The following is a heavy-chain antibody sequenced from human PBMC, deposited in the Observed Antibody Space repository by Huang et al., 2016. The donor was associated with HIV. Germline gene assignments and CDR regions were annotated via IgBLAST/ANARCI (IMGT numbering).Heavy chain of an antibody. CDR2: INGGNGNI. CDR3: ARGGHPLNRVVLVQTWFDS. CDR1: GTVVRNYA. D-gene: IGHD2-8*02. V-gene: IGHV1-3*01. J-gene: IGHJ5*01. Sequence: QVYLAQPGIEVKKPGASVKTSPGVSLQVSCPTSGTVVRNYAMRWLRQSPGQRVEGMGGINGGNGNIKGSRKFQGRLNITRDTPATTVFRHLSALTTEDTAVYYCARGGHPLNRVVLVQTWFDSWGPGTAVSVSS.